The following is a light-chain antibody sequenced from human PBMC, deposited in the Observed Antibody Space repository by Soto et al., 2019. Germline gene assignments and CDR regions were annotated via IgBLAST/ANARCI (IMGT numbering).Light chain of an antibody. J-gene: IGKJ1*01. V-gene: IGKV3-15*01. CDR1: QSVNSY. CDR2: GAS. CDR3: QQYYNWPVT. Sequence: EIVMTQSPATLSVSPGERATLSCRASQSVNSYLAWYQQKPGQAPRLLIYGASTRATGIPARFSGSGSGTEFTLTITSLQSEDFAVYYCQQYYNWPVTFGQGTKVEIK.